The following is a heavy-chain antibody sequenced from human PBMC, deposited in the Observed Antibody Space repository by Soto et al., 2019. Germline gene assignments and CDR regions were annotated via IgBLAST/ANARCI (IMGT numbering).Heavy chain of an antibody. D-gene: IGHD3-22*01. V-gene: IGHV1-69*13. Sequence: SVKVACKASGGTFSSYAISWVRQAPGQGLEWMGGIIPIFGTANYAQKFQGRVTITADESTSTAYMELSSLRSEDTAVYYCARDLDSSGYFYYWGQGTLVTVSS. CDR3: ARDLDSSGYFYY. J-gene: IGHJ4*02. CDR1: GGTFSSYA. CDR2: IIPIFGTA.